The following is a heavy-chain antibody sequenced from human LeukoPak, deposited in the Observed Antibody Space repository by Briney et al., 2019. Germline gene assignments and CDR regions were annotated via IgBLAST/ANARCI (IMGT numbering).Heavy chain of an antibody. J-gene: IGHJ6*03. Sequence: SETLSLTCTVSGGSINSGNYYWSWIRQPAGEGLEWIGRIYSSGRPNYNPSFKSRVTISADTSKNQFSLKLSSVTAADTAVYYCARDHSTPNTGYMDVWGKGTTVTVSS. CDR2: IYSSGRP. D-gene: IGHD2-8*02. CDR3: ARDHSTPNTGYMDV. V-gene: IGHV4-61*02. CDR1: GGSINSGNYY.